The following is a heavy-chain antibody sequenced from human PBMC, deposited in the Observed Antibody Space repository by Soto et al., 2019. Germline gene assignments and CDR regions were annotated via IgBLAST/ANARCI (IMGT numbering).Heavy chain of an antibody. Sequence: EVQLLESGGGLVQPGGSLRLSCAASGFTFSNYGMTWVRQAPGKGLECISYISGSGGYTFYAGSVKGRFTVSRDNSKNTLFVQMNSLKAEDTGLYYCVRGAWGAFETWGHGTMVTVSS. CDR3: VRGAWGAFET. CDR1: GFTFSNYG. D-gene: IGHD7-27*01. CDR2: ISGSGGYT. J-gene: IGHJ3*02. V-gene: IGHV3-23*01.